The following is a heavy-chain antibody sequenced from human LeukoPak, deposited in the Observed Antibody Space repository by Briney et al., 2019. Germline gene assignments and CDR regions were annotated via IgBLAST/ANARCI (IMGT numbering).Heavy chain of an antibody. D-gene: IGHD1-7*01. Sequence: SGGSLRLSCAASGFTLNSYAMSWVRQAPGKVLEWVSSIGGSAALIHYADSVKGRFTISRDNAKNSLYLQMNSLRAEDTAVYYCARGIRGTSRYYYFDYWGQGTLVTVSS. J-gene: IGHJ4*02. CDR1: GFTLNSYA. V-gene: IGHV3-21*01. CDR3: ARGIRGTSRYYYFDY. CDR2: IGGSAALI.